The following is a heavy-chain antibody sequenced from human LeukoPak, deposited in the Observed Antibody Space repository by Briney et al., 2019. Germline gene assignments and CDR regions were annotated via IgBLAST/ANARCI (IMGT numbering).Heavy chain of an antibody. D-gene: IGHD5-18*01. Sequence: PSETLSLTCAVSGGSISSSNWWSWVRQPPGKGLEWIGEIYHSGSTNYNPSLKRRVTISVDKSKNQFSLKLSSVTAADTAVYYCARGSLGYSYGHWGQGTLVTVSS. CDR3: ARGSLGYSYGH. CDR2: IYHSGST. CDR1: GGSISSSNW. V-gene: IGHV4-4*02. J-gene: IGHJ4*02.